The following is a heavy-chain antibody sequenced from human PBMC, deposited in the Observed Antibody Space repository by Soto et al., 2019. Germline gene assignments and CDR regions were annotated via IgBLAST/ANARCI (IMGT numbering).Heavy chain of an antibody. Sequence: GASVKVSCKASGGTFSSYTITWVRQAPGQGLEWMGRIIPILDIANYAQKFQGRVTITADKSTSTAYMELSSLRSEDTAVYYCAIAGGGYGGGPIDYWGQGTLVTVSS. CDR3: AIAGGGYGGGPIDY. J-gene: IGHJ4*02. D-gene: IGHD5-12*01. CDR1: GGTFSSYT. CDR2: IIPILDIA. V-gene: IGHV1-69*02.